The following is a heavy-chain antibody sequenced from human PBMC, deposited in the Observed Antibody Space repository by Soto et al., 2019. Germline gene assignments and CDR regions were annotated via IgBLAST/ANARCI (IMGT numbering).Heavy chain of an antibody. V-gene: IGHV3-33*01. Sequence: QVQLVESGGGVVQPGRSLRLSCAASGFTFSSYGMHWVRQAPGKGLEWVAVIWYDGSNKYYADSVKGRFTISRDNSKNTLYLQMNSLRAEDTAVYYCARDGVRGVITWGWGYFDYWGQGTLVTVSS. CDR2: IWYDGSNK. CDR3: ARDGVRGVITWGWGYFDY. J-gene: IGHJ4*02. D-gene: IGHD3-10*01. CDR1: GFTFSSYG.